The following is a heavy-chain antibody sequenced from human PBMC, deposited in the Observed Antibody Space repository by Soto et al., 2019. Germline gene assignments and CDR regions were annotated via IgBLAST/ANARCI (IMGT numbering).Heavy chain of an antibody. V-gene: IGHV5-51*01. CDR3: ATLYPRYFDWLAAFDI. J-gene: IGHJ3*02. D-gene: IGHD3-9*01. CDR1: GYSFTSYW. Sequence: PGESLKISCKGSGYSFTSYWIGWVRQMPGKGLEWMGIIYPGDSDTRYSPSFQGQVTISADKSISTAYLQRSSLKASDTAMYYCATLYPRYFDWLAAFDIWGQGTMVTVSS. CDR2: IYPGDSDT.